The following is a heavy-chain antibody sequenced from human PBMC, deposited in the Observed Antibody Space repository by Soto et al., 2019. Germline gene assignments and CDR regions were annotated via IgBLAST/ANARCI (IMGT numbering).Heavy chain of an antibody. CDR1: GFTFSSYG. Sequence: GGSLRLSCAASGFTFSSYGMHWVRQAPGKGLEWVAVISYDGSNKYYADSVKGRFTISRDNSKNTLYLQMNSLRAEDTAVYYCAKDVRVAAASPELNCGQGPLLTVSS. D-gene: IGHD6-13*01. V-gene: IGHV3-30*18. CDR2: ISYDGSNK. CDR3: AKDVRVAAASPELN. J-gene: IGHJ4*02.